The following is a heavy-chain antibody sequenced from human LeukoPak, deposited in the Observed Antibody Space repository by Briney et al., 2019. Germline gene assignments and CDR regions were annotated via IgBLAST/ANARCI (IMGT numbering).Heavy chain of an antibody. D-gene: IGHD3-3*01. V-gene: IGHV4-59*01. CDR1: GGSISSYY. CDR3: AGFYDFWSGSPTDAFDI. J-gene: IGHJ3*02. Sequence: SETLSLTCTVSGGSISSYYWSWIRQPPGKGLEWIGYIYYSGSTNYNPSLKSRVTISADTSKNQFSLKLSSVTAADTAVYYCAGFYDFWSGSPTDAFDIWGQGTMVTVSS. CDR2: IYYSGST.